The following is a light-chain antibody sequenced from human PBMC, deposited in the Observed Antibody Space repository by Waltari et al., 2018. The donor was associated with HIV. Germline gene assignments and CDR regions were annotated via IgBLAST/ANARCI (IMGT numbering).Light chain of an antibody. CDR3: FSYAGNNYLL. CDR2: EVS. Sequence: QSALTQPPSASGSPGQSVTISCAGTSSDIGLYNFVSWYQQHPGKAPKPMISEVSRRPSGVPYRFSGSKSGNTASLTVSGLQAEDEAAYYCFSYAGNNYLLFGGGTKLTVL. J-gene: IGLJ2*01. V-gene: IGLV2-8*01. CDR1: SSDIGLYNF.